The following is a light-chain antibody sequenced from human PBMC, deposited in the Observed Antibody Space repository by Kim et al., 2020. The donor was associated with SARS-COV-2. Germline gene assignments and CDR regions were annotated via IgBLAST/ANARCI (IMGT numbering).Light chain of an antibody. Sequence: GQRVTLSCSGSSSNIGSNYVYWYQQLPGTAPKLLIYRNNQRPSGVPDRFSGSKSGTSASLAISGLRSEDEADYYCAAWDDSLSRWVFGGGTQLTVL. V-gene: IGLV1-47*01. CDR2: RNN. CDR3: AAWDDSLSRWV. J-gene: IGLJ3*02. CDR1: SSNIGSNY.